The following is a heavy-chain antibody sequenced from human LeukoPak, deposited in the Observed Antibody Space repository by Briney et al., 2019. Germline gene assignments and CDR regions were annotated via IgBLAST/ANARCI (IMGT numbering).Heavy chain of an antibody. V-gene: IGHV1-69*06. CDR1: GGTFSSYA. D-gene: IGHD1-1*01. J-gene: IGHJ4*02. Sequence: SVKVSCKASGGTFSSYAISWVRQAPGQGLEWMGGIIPIFGTANYAQKFQGRVTITADKSTSTAYMELSSLRSEDTALYYCARVGQWVQLADYWGQGTLVTVSS. CDR2: IIPIFGTA. CDR3: ARVGQWVQLADY.